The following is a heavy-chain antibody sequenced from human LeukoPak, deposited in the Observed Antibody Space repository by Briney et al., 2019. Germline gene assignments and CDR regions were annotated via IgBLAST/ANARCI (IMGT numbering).Heavy chain of an antibody. CDR1: LDSTESMANSY. Sequence: PSETLSLTCSVSLDSTESMANSYWSWFRQPAGKEPEWLGRLFFSTGHTIYNPSLAGRLTLSRDTTAVHLILTLTSVTAADSAIYYCARESYDGSGYAWPDYWGRGLRVTVSS. J-gene: IGHJ4*02. V-gene: IGHV4-4*07. CDR2: LFFSTGHT. D-gene: IGHD3-22*01. CDR3: ARESYDGSGYAWPDY.